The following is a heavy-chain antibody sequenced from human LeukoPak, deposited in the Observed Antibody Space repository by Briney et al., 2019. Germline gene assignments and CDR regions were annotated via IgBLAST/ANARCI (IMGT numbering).Heavy chain of an antibody. CDR2: INPNIGDA. V-gene: IGHV1-2*02. CDR3: ARMDLDGGDSIGFDS. J-gene: IGHJ5*01. CDR1: GYTFTVYF. D-gene: IGHD2-21*02. Sequence: ASVKVSCKASGYTFTVYFMRWVRQAPGQGLEWMGWINPNIGDASYAQKFQGRGTMTRDSAINTAYMELSRLTCDDTAVYYCARMDLDGGDSIGFDSWGQGTLVTVSS.